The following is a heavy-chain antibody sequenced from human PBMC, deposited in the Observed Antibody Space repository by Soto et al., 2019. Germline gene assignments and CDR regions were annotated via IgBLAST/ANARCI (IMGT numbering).Heavy chain of an antibody. Sequence: QVQLQESGPGLVRPSEILSLTCTVSGASIRSYYWSWIRQPPGKGLEWIGFIHHSGSTNYNPSLKSRLTMSVDTSKNQFSLKLSSVTAADTPVYYCTRGDSSSWRPHFDYWGQGTLVTVSS. J-gene: IGHJ4*02. CDR3: TRGDSSSWRPHFDY. CDR2: IHHSGST. CDR1: GASIRSYY. V-gene: IGHV4-59*01. D-gene: IGHD6-13*01.